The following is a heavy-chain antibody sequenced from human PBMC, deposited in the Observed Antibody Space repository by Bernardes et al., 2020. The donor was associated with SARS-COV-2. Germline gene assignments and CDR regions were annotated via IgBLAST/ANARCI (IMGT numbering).Heavy chain of an antibody. Sequence: GYPSLSCAASGLYFGAYGMRRVRQVPGNGVPWVAGPYWNGGSTGSADSVKGRFTISRDNAKNTLYLQMNRLRAEDTALYHCARAGGNRQDYWYFDRWGRCTLVTLSS. CDR2: PYWNGGST. V-gene: IGHV3-20*01. CDR1: GLYFGAYG. J-gene: IGHJ2*01. CDR3: ARAGGNRQDYWYFDR. D-gene: IGHD1-26*01.